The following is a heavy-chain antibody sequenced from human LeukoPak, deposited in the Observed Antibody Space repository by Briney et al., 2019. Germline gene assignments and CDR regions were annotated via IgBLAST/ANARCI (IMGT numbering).Heavy chain of an antibody. CDR2: ISYDGINK. D-gene: IGHD2-21*02. CDR3: AITVDCRATTDCYSYFHH. J-gene: IGHJ1*01. CDR1: GFTFSSYA. Sequence: GGSLRLSCAASGFTFSSYAMHWVRQAPGKGLEWVAVISYDGINKYYADSVKGRFTISRDNAKDTLYLQVNSLRAEDTAVYYCAITVDCRATTDCYSYFHHWGQGTLVTVSS. V-gene: IGHV3-30-3*01.